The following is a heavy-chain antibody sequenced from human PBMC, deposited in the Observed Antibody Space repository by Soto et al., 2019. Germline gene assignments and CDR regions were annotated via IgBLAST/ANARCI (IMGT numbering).Heavy chain of an antibody. CDR1: GYTFSSYA. Sequence: QVQLLQSGAEVKKPGASVKVSCKASGYTFSSYAISWVRQAPGQGLEWMGWISAYNGHTNYAQKLQGRVTMTTDTSTTTAYMELRMRISDDTAVYYCARDGPPLFDWGQGTLVTVSS. CDR2: ISAYNGHT. V-gene: IGHV1-18*01. D-gene: IGHD3-10*02. CDR3: ARDGPPLFD. J-gene: IGHJ4*02.